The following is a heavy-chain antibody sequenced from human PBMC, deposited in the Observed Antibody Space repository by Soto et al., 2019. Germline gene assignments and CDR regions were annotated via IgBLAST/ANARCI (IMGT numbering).Heavy chain of an antibody. CDR1: GGSISSSSYY. CDR3: ASSGGFLEWPIDY. J-gene: IGHJ4*02. V-gene: IGHV4-39*01. D-gene: IGHD3-3*01. Sequence: SETLSLTCTVSGGSISSSSYYGGWIRQPPGKGLEWIGSIYYSGSTYYNPSLKSRVTISVDTSKNQFSLKLSSVTAADTAVYYCASSGGFLEWPIDYWGQGTLVTVSS. CDR2: IYYSGST.